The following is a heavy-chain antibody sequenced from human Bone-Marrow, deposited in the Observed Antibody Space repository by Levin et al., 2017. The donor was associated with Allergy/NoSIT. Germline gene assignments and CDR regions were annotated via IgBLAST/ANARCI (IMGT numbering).Heavy chain of an antibody. D-gene: IGHD3-10*01. V-gene: IGHV4-59*01. CDR3: ARESSPDYDGSGSSRDWFAP. J-gene: IGHJ5*02. CDR1: GCSFSNYY. Sequence: MPSETLSLTCTVSGCSFSNYYWSWIRQPPGKGLEWIGYIHYSGSTNYNPSLKSRVSISVDTSKNQFSLKLSSVTAADTAMYDWARESSPDYDGSGSSRDWFAPWGQGTLVTVSA. CDR2: IHYSGST.